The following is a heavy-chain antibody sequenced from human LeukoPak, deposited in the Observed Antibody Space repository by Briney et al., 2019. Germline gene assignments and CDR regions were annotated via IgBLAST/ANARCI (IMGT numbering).Heavy chain of an antibody. CDR1: GFTFRSYA. D-gene: IGHD3-10*01. J-gene: IGHJ4*02. Sequence: PGGSLRLSCAASGFTFRSYAMSWVRQAPGKGLEWVSGISVSGSTYYADSVKGRFTISRDNSKNTLYLQMNSLRAEDTAVYYCAILLRMVRGVIMGIDYWGQGTLVTVSS. V-gene: IGHV3-23*01. CDR3: AILLRMVRGVIMGIDY. CDR2: ISVSGST.